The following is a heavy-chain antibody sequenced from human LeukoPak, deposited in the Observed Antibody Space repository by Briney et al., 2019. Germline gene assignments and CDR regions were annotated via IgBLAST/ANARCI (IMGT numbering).Heavy chain of an antibody. CDR2: IYHSGYT. CDR3: AREGTVRWFDP. CDR1: NYSISSGSY. V-gene: IGHV4-38-2*02. D-gene: IGHD1-14*01. Sequence: SETLSLTCIVSNYSISSGSYWTWIRQPPGRGLEWIGGIYHSGYTFYNPSLKSRVTISVDTSKNEFSLKLNSVTAADTAPYYCAREGTVRWFDPWGQGTLVTVYS. J-gene: IGHJ5*02.